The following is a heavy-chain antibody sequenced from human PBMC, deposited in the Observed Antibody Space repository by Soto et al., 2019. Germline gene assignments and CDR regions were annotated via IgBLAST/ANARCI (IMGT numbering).Heavy chain of an antibody. V-gene: IGHV2-5*02. D-gene: IGHD6-19*01. Sequence: QITLKESGPTLVKPTQTLTLTCTFSGFSLSTSGVGVGWIRQPPGKALEWLALIYWDDDKRYSPSLKSRLTNNKDTPKNQVVLTMTNMDPVDTATYYCAHLAVAGHFDYWGQGTLVTVSS. CDR2: IYWDDDK. J-gene: IGHJ4*02. CDR1: GFSLSTSGVG. CDR3: AHLAVAGHFDY.